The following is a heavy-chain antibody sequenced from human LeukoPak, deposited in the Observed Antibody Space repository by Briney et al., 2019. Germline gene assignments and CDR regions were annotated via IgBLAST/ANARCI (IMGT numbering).Heavy chain of an antibody. Sequence: KPGGSLRLSCAVSGFTFSDHYMTWVRQAPGKGLEWLSYISRDSTTIYYADSVKGRFTISRDNAKNSLYLQMNSLRAEDTAVYHCATDYYDSSGYYTGSYWGQGTLVTVSS. D-gene: IGHD3-22*01. J-gene: IGHJ4*02. CDR2: ISRDSTTI. V-gene: IGHV3-11*04. CDR1: GFTFSDHY. CDR3: ATDYYDSSGYYTGSY.